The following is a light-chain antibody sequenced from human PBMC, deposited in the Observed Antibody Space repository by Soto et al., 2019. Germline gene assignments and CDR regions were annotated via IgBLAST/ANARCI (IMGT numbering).Light chain of an antibody. CDR2: AAS. CDR1: QSFSSSY. Sequence: EIGLTQSPGTLSLSPGERATLSCRASQSFSSSYFASYQQQPGQAPRLLIYAASSRATGIPDRFSCSGSWTDFTLTSSRLDPEDFAVYYCQQYGSSRTFRQGTKVEIK. CDR3: QQYGSSRT. J-gene: IGKJ1*01. V-gene: IGKV3-20*01.